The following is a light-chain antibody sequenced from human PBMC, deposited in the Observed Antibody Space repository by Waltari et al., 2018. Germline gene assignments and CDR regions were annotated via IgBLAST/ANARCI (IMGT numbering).Light chain of an antibody. CDR2: WAS. CDR3: QQYYSTPRT. V-gene: IGKV4-1*01. J-gene: IGKJ1*01. Sequence: DIVMTQSPDSLAVSLGERATINCKSSQSVLYSSNNKNYLAWYQQKPGHPPTLLIYWASTRESGVPDRFSGSGSGTDFTLTISSLQAEDVAVYYCQQYYSTPRTFGQGTKMEIK. CDR1: QSVLYSSNNKNY.